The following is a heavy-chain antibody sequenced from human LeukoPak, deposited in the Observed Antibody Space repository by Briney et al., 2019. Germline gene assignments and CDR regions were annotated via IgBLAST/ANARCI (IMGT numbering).Heavy chain of an antibody. CDR2: IYPGDSDT. CDR1: GYSLTTYW. V-gene: IGHV5-51*01. Sequence: GESLKISCKGSGYSLTTYWIGWVRQMPGKGLEWMGVIYPGDSDTRYSPSFQGQVTISADKSISTAYLQWSSLKASDTAIYYCTSQPYYFDYSGPEDWGQGTLVTVSS. D-gene: IGHD3-22*01. CDR3: TSQPYYFDYSGPED. J-gene: IGHJ4*02.